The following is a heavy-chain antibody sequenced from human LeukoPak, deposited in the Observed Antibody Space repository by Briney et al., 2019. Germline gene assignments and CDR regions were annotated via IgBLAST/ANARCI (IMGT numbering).Heavy chain of an antibody. D-gene: IGHD5-24*01. J-gene: IGHJ4*02. V-gene: IGHV1-18*01. Sequence: GASVKVSRKASGGTFSSYAISWVRQAPGQGLEWMGWISAYNGNTNYAQKLQGRVTMTTDTSTSTAYMELRSLRSDDTAVYYCARGLKMATSAHGYWGQGTLVTVSS. CDR3: ARGLKMATSAHGY. CDR2: ISAYNGNT. CDR1: GGTFSSYA.